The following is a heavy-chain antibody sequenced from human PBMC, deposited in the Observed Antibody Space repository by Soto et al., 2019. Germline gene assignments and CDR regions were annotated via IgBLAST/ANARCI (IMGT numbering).Heavy chain of an antibody. V-gene: IGHV3-64*01. CDR3: ARGVLGSGWYVFDY. CDR2: ISSNGGST. D-gene: IGHD6-19*01. J-gene: IGHJ4*02. Sequence: EVQLVESGGGLVQPGGSLRLSCAASGFTFSSYAMHWVRQAPGKGLEYVSAISSNGGSTYYANSVKGRFTISRDNSKNTLYLQMGSLRAEDMAVYYCARGVLGSGWYVFDYWGQGTLVTVSS. CDR1: GFTFSSYA.